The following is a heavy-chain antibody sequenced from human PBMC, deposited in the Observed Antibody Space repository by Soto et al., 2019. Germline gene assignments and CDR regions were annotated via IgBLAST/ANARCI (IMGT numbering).Heavy chain of an antibody. D-gene: IGHD3-22*01. J-gene: IGHJ4*02. CDR1: GVSISSGNW. CDR3: ARLVYDTSLNYMYFDF. V-gene: IGHV4-4*01. CDR2: IFHDGTA. Sequence: LSLTCAVSGVSISSGNWWTWVRQSPQRGLEYIGEIFHDGTANYYPSFERRVAISVDTSKNQFSLKLTSVTAADTAIYFCARLVYDTSLNYMYFDFWGPGTLVTVSS.